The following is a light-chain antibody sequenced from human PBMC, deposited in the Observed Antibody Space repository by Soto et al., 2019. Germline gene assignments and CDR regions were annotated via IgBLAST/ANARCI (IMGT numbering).Light chain of an antibody. V-gene: IGKV3-15*01. CDR2: DAS. J-gene: IGKJ1*01. Sequence: EIVMTQSPATLSVSPWERAALSCRASQSVRSNLAWYQQKPGQAPRLLIYDASTRAIGVPARFLGSGSGTEFTLTISSLQSEDFAVYYCQQYDNWPPWTFGQGTKVDIK. CDR3: QQYDNWPPWT. CDR1: QSVRSN.